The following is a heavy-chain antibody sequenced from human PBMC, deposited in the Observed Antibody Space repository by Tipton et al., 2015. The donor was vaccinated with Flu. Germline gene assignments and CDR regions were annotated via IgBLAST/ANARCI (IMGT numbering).Heavy chain of an antibody. CDR3: AREGDLPIHDYGDYNWFDP. Sequence: TLSLTCTVSGGSISSGGYYWSWIRQHPGKGLEWIGYIYYSGSTYYNPSLKSRVTISVDTSKNQFSLKLSSVTAADTAVYYCAREGDLPIHDYGDYNWFDPGGQGTLVPVSS. CDR1: GGSISSGGYY. J-gene: IGHJ5*02. V-gene: IGHV4-31*03. CDR2: IYYSGST. D-gene: IGHD4-17*01.